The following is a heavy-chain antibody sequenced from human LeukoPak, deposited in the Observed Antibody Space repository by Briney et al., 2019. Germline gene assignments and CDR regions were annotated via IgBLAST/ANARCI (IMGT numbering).Heavy chain of an antibody. CDR2: IWYDGSNK. CDR3: AKDGTTVTTLNYFDY. CDR1: GFTFSSYG. J-gene: IGHJ4*02. V-gene: IGHV3-33*06. D-gene: IGHD4-17*01. Sequence: GGSLRLSCAASGFTFSSYGMHWVRQAPGKGLEWAAIIWYDGSNKYYADSVKGRFTISRDNSKDTLYLQMNSLRAEDTAVYYCAKDGTTVTTLNYFDYWGQGTLVTVSS.